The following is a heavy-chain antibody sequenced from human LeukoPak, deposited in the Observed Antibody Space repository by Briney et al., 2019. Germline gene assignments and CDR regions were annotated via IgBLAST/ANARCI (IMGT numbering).Heavy chain of an antibody. CDR1: GFIFGSYG. CDR2: IYGGGNI. V-gene: IGHV3-NL1*01. D-gene: IGHD5-24*01. Sequence: PGGSLRLSCAAFGFIFGSYGMHWVRQAPGKGLEWVSVIYGGGNIYYADSVKGRFTISRDNSKNTLYLQMNSLRAEDTAVYYCARGAGYNYPYYFDYWGQGTLVTVSS. J-gene: IGHJ4*02. CDR3: ARGAGYNYPYYFDY.